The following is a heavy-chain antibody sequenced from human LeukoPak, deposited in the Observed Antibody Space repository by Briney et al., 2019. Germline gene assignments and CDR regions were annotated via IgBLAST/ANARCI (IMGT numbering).Heavy chain of an antibody. V-gene: IGHV1-18*01. Sequence: ASVKVSCKASGYTFTSYGISWVRQAPGQGLEWMGWISAYNGNTNYAQKLQGRVTMTTDTSTSTAYMELRSLRSDDTAVYYCARPRELELLSYFDYWGQGTLVTVSS. D-gene: IGHD1-7*01. CDR2: ISAYNGNT. CDR1: GYTFTSYG. CDR3: ARPRELELLSYFDY. J-gene: IGHJ4*02.